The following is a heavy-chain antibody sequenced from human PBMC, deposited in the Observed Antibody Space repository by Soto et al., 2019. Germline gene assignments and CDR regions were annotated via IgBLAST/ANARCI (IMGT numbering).Heavy chain of an antibody. D-gene: IGHD4-17*01. V-gene: IGHV4-31*03. J-gene: IGHJ4*02. Sequence: PSETLSLTCTVSGGSISSRGYYCSWIRQFPGKGLEWIGYISYSESTDYNPSLKSRVTISADTPKNQFSLKLSSVTAADTAVYYCAGGNDYAKIGYWGQGAQVTVPQ. CDR3: AGGNDYAKIGY. CDR2: ISYSEST. CDR1: GGSISSRGYY.